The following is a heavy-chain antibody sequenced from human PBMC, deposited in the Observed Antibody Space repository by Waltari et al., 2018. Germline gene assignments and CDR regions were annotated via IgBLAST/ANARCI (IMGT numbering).Heavy chain of an antibody. Sequence: EVQLVESGGGLIQPGGSLRLSCAAAGFTVSSNYMSWVRQAPGKGVEWVSSMYSAGSTYYADSVKVRFNSARDNSKNTLYLQMNSLRAEDTAVYYCARVVTVAGTSDYFDYWGQGTLVTVSS. V-gene: IGHV3-53*01. J-gene: IGHJ4*02. CDR1: GFTVSSNY. D-gene: IGHD6-19*01. CDR3: ARVVTVAGTSDYFDY. CDR2: MYSAGST.